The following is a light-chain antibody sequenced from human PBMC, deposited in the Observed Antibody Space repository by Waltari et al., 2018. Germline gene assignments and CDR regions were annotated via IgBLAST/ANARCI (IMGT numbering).Light chain of an antibody. CDR2: INN. CDR1: SSTIGSNT. Sequence: QSVLTQPPSASGTPGQRATISCSGSSSTIGSNTVNWYQQLPGTAPKLLIYINNQRPSGVPDRFSGSKSGTSASLAISGLQSEDEADYYCAAWDDSLNGWVFGGGTKLTVL. CDR3: AAWDDSLNGWV. V-gene: IGLV1-44*01. J-gene: IGLJ3*02.